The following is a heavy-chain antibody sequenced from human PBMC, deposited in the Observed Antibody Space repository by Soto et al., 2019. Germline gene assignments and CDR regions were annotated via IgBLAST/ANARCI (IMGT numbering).Heavy chain of an antibody. V-gene: IGHV3-64D*06. Sequence: PGGSLRLSCSASGFTFSTYSMHWVRQAPGKGLEFVSVIRNNGVSTHYADSVKGRFTISRDNSNNTLSLQMRSLRPEDTAVYYCVKGGTSVSSAGFDYWGLGTLVTVSS. CDR1: GFTFSTYS. D-gene: IGHD3-22*01. J-gene: IGHJ4*02. CDR2: IRNNGVST. CDR3: VKGGTSVSSAGFDY.